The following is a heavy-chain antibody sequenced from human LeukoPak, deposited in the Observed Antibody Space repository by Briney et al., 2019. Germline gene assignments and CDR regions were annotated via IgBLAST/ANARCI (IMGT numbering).Heavy chain of an antibody. D-gene: IGHD6-6*01. CDR3: ARHFSAIAARPRWFDP. J-gene: IGHJ5*02. V-gene: IGHV4-39*01. CDR2: IYYSGST. Sequence: PSETLSLTCTVSGGSISSSSYYWGWIRQPPGKGLEWIGSIYYSGSTYYNPSLKSRVTISVDTSKNQFSLKLSSVTAADTAVYYCARHFSAIAARPRWFDPWGQGTLVTVSS. CDR1: GGSISSSSYY.